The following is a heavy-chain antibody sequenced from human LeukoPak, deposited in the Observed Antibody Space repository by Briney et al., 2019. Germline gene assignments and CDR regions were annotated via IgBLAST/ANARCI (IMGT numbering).Heavy chain of an antibody. J-gene: IGHJ4*02. D-gene: IGHD6-13*01. V-gene: IGHV4-30-2*01. Sequence: SETLSLTCTVSGGSISSGGYYWSWIRQPPGKVLEWIGYIYHSGSTYYNPSLKSRVTISVDRSKNQFSLKLSSVTAADTAVYYCATGPGVAAAGTHFDYWGQGTLVTVSS. CDR2: IYHSGST. CDR1: GGSISSGGYY. CDR3: ATGPGVAAAGTHFDY.